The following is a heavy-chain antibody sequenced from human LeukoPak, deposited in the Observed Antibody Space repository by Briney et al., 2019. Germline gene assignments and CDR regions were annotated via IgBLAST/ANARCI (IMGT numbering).Heavy chain of an antibody. Sequence: SETLSLTCTVSGGSISSHYWSWIRQPPGKGLEWIGYIYYSGSTNYNPSLKSRVTISVDTSKNQFSLKLSSVTAADTAVYYCARDVDDSSGSNWFDPWGQGTLVTVSS. CDR2: IYYSGST. CDR1: GGSISSHY. D-gene: IGHD3-22*01. V-gene: IGHV4-59*11. CDR3: ARDVDDSSGSNWFDP. J-gene: IGHJ5*02.